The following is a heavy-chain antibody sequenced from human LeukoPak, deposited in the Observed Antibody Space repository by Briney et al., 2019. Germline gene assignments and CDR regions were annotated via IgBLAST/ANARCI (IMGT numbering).Heavy chain of an antibody. CDR1: GFTFSSYA. CDR3: AKGTIVGATTSDYFDC. D-gene: IGHD1-26*01. Sequence: PGGSLRLSCAASGFTFSSYAMSWVRQAPGKGLEWVSAISGSGGSTYYADSVKGRFTISRDNSKNTLYLQMNSLRAEDTAVYYCAKGTIVGATTSDYFDCWGQGTLVTVSS. CDR2: ISGSGGST. V-gene: IGHV3-23*01. J-gene: IGHJ4*02.